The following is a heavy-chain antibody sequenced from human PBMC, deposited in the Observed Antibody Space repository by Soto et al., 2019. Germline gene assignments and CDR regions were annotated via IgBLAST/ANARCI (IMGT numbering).Heavy chain of an antibody. CDR3: VRAGVAPYYYYGMDV. CDR1: GFTFKNYD. D-gene: IGHD2-8*01. CDR2: IGNSGDT. V-gene: IGHV3-13*01. Sequence: PGGSLSLSCAASGFTFKNYDMYWVRQAPGKGLEWVSSIGNSGDTNYAGSVKGRFTISRENDRNALYLQMNSLRGGDTAVYFCVRAGVAPYYYYGMDVWGQGTTVTVSS. J-gene: IGHJ6*02.